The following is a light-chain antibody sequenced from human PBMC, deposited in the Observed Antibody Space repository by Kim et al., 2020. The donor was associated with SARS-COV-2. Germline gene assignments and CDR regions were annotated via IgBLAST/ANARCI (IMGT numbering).Light chain of an antibody. CDR2: NDR. V-gene: IGLV3-21*04. CDR3: QVWDSSSDHVV. J-gene: IGLJ2*01. Sequence: PGKTARITCEGNNIGSKSVHWYQQKAGQAPVLVIYNDRDRPSGIPERFSGSNSENTATLTINRVEVGDEADYYCQVWDSSSDHVVFGGGTQLTVL. CDR1: NIGSKS.